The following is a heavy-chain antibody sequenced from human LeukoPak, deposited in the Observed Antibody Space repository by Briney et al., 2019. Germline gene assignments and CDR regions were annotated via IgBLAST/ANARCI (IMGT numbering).Heavy chain of an antibody. CDR3: ARGQSWSYDFWSGYYPNWFGP. Sequence: PSETLSLTCAVYGGSFSGYYWSWIRQPPGKGLEWIGEINHSGSTNYNPSLKSRVTISVDTSKNQFSLKLSSVTAADTAVYYCARGQSWSYDFWSGYYPNWFGPWGQGTLVTVSS. CDR1: GGSFSGYY. V-gene: IGHV4-34*01. D-gene: IGHD3-3*01. J-gene: IGHJ5*02. CDR2: INHSGST.